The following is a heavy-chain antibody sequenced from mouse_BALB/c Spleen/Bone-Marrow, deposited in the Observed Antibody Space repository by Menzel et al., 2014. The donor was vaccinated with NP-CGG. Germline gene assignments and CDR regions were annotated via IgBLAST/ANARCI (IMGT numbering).Heavy chain of an antibody. D-gene: IGHD1-1*01. CDR1: GYSFTSYW. Sequence: EVQLQESGTVLARPGASVKMSCKASGYSFTSYWMHWVKQRPGQGLEWIGAIYPGNSDTSYNQKFKGKAKLTAVTSASTAYMELSSLTNEDSAVYYCTRFLYYYGSREGVYAMDYWGQGTSVTVSS. V-gene: IGHV1-5*01. CDR2: IYPGNSDT. J-gene: IGHJ4*01. CDR3: TRFLYYYGSREGVYAMDY.